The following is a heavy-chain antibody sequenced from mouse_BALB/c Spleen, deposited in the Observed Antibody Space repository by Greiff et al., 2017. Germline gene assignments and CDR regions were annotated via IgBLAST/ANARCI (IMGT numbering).Heavy chain of an antibody. CDR1: GYAFTNYL. V-gene: IGHV1-54*01. CDR2: INPGSGGT. CDR3: ARKGVLRYWYFDV. D-gene: IGHD1-1*01. J-gene: IGHJ1*01. Sequence: QVQLKESGAELVRPGTSVKVSCKASGYAFTNYLIEWVKQRPGQGLEWIGVINPGSGGTNYNEKFKGKATLTADKSSSTAYMQLSSLTSDDSAVYFCARKGVLRYWYFDVWGAGTTVTVSS.